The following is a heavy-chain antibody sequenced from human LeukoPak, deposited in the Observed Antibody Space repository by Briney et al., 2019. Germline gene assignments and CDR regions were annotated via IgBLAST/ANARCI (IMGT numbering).Heavy chain of an antibody. Sequence: PSETLSLTCTVSGGSISSYYWSWIRQPAGMGLEWIGRIYTSGSTNYNPSLKSRVTMSVDTSKNQFSLKLSSVTAADTAVYYCARVGTTVRGKDLFYYYMDVWGKGTTVTVSS. D-gene: IGHD3-10*01. CDR2: IYTSGST. CDR1: GGSISSYY. V-gene: IGHV4-4*07. J-gene: IGHJ6*03. CDR3: ARVGTTVRGKDLFYYYMDV.